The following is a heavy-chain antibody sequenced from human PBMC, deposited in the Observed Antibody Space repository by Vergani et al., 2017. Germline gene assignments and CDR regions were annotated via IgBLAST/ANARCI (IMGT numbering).Heavy chain of an antibody. D-gene: IGHD4-11*01. CDR2: IDHNGRP. CDR1: GGSFTSYY. J-gene: IGHJ6*03. V-gene: IGHV4-34*01. Sequence: QVQLQQWGGGLLKPSETLSLTCVVNGGSFTSYYWTWIRQSPGEGLEWVGDIDHNGRPDYNPALKSRLTMSVDKSRNQFSLTLNSVTATDTAIYFCARVNTETNGHLYYYYYMDVWGQGTAVTVS. CDR3: ARVNTETNGHLYYYYYMDV.